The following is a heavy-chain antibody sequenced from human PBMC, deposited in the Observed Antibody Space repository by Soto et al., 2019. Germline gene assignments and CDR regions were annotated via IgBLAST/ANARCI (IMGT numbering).Heavy chain of an antibody. J-gene: IGHJ6*02. D-gene: IGHD3-3*01. Sequence: QVQLVESGGGVVQPGRSLRLSCAASGFTFSSYGMHWVRQAPGKGLEWVAVISYDGSNKYYADSVKGRFTISRDNSKNTLYLQMNSLRAEDTAVYYCAKEPYDFWSGYYPYGMDVWGRGTTVTVSS. CDR1: GFTFSSYG. CDR2: ISYDGSNK. V-gene: IGHV3-30*18. CDR3: AKEPYDFWSGYYPYGMDV.